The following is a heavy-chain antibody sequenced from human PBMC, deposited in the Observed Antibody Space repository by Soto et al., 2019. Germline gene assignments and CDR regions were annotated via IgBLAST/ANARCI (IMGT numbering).Heavy chain of an antibody. CDR1: GFTFSGSA. D-gene: IGHD2-2*01. CDR2: IRSKANSYAT. V-gene: IGHV3-73*01. CDR3: TRHPDIVVVPAAT. Sequence: PVGSLRLSCAASGFTFSGSAMHWVRQASGKGLEWVGRIRSKANSYATAYAASVKGRFTISRDDSKNTAYLQMNSLKTEDTAVYYCTRHPDIVVVPAATWGQGTLVTVSS. J-gene: IGHJ5*02.